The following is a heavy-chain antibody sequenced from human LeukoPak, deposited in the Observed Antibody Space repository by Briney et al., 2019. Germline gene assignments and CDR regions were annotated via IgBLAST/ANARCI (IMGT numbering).Heavy chain of an antibody. CDR1: GFTLRTYS. V-gene: IGHV3-21*01. J-gene: IGHJ4*01. D-gene: IGHD2-2*02. CDR3: ARSAPATAITDY. CDR2: ISDGGTYK. Sequence: WGSLSLSCAASGFTLRTYSMNWVRQAPGKGLEWVSSISDGGTYKYYADSVKGRFTISRDSAKNSLYLQMNSLRAEDTAVYYCARSAPATAITDYWGDGTLVTVSS.